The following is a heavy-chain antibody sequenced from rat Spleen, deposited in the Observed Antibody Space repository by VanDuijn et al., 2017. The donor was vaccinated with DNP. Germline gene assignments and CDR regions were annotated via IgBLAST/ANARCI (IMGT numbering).Heavy chain of an antibody. J-gene: IGHJ2*01. CDR3: ASLTSGYFDY. CDR1: GFTFSNYY. D-gene: IGHD4-3*01. CDR2: ITSSGGNT. Sequence: EVQLVESGGGLVQPGRSLKISCAASGFTFSNYYMAWVRQVPGKGLEWVASITSSGGNTYYPDSVKGRFTISRDNAKNTLYLQMNSLRSEDTATYYCASLTSGYFDYWGQGVMVTVSS. V-gene: IGHV5S23*01.